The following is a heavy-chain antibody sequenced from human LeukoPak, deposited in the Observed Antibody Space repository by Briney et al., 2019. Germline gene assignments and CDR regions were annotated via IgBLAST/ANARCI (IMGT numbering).Heavy chain of an antibody. CDR2: ISAYNGNT. Sequence: ASVKVSCKASGYTFTSYGISWVRQAPGQGLEWMGWISAYNGNTNYAQKLQGRVTMTTDTSTSTAYMELRSLRSDDTAVYYCARSGYYDSSGYLDFDYWGQGTLVTVSS. V-gene: IGHV1-18*01. CDR3: ARSGYYDSSGYLDFDY. D-gene: IGHD3-22*01. J-gene: IGHJ4*02. CDR1: GYTFTSYG.